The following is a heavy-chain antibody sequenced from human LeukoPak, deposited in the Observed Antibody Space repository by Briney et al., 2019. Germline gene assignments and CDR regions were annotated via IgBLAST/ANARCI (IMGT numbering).Heavy chain of an antibody. CDR2: IIPIFGTA. D-gene: IGHD3-3*01. J-gene: IGHJ4*02. CDR1: GGTFSSYA. V-gene: IGHV1-69*05. Sequence: GASVKVSCKASGGTFSSYAISWVRQAPGQGLEWMGRIIPIFGTANYAQKFQGRVTITTDESTSTAYMELSSLRSEDTAVYYCAREDYDFWSGYSQRGYFDYWGQGTLVTVSS. CDR3: AREDYDFWSGYSQRGYFDY.